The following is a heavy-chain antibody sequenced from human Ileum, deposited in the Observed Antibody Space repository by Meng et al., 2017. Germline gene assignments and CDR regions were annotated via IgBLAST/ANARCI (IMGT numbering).Heavy chain of an antibody. D-gene: IGHD4-17*01. J-gene: IGHJ4*02. Sequence: LRLPGSGPGLGKPLGTLSLPCSVSSGSFTNNNYYWVWIRRPPGKGLEWIGSIYYGGSTYYNPSLKSRVTISVDTSTNQFSLKLISVTAADTAVYYCARRAHYGDPPRWGQGTLVTVSS. V-gene: IGHV4-39*01. CDR1: SGSFTNNNYY. CDR3: ARRAHYGDPPR. CDR2: IYYGGST.